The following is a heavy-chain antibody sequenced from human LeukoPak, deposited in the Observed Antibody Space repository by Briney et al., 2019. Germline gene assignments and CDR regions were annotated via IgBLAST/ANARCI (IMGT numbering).Heavy chain of an antibody. V-gene: IGHV1-3*03. CDR3: AREPYCSGGSCYASDIYFDY. Sequence: GASVKVSCKASGYTFTSYAMHWVRQAPGQRLEWMGWINAGNGNTKYSQEFQGRVTITRDTSASTAYMELSSLRSEDTAVYYCAREPYCSGGSCYASDIYFDYWGQGTLVTVSS. J-gene: IGHJ4*02. D-gene: IGHD2-15*01. CDR2: INAGNGNT. CDR1: GYTFTSYA.